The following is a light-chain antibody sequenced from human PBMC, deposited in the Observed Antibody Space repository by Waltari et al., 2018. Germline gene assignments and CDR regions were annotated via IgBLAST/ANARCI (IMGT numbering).Light chain of an antibody. Sequence: SSELTQDPAVSVALGQTVRITCQGDRLRSYYASRYQQKAGQAHVLVIYGKNSRPSGIPDRFSGSTSGNTASLTITGAQAEDEADYYCNSRARSGNYLGVFGGGTKLTVL. J-gene: IGLJ2*01. CDR3: NSRARSGNYLGV. V-gene: IGLV3-19*01. CDR2: GKN. CDR1: RLRSYY.